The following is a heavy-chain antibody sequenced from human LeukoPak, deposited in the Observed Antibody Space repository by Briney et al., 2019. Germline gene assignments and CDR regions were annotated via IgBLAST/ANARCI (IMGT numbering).Heavy chain of an antibody. CDR2: IYNSGST. D-gene: IGHD6-13*01. CDR3: ARVKIGTFDY. CDR1: GGSISSYY. J-gene: IGHJ4*02. Sequence: SETLSLTCTVSGGSISSYYCTWIRQPPGKGLEWIGNIYNSGSTNYNPSLKSRVTISVDTSKNQFSLKLSSVTAADTAVYYCARVKIGTFDYWGQGTLVTVSS. V-gene: IGHV4-59*01.